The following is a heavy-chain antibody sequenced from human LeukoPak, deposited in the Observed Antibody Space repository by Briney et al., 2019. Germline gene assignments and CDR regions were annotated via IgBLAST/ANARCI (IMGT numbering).Heavy chain of an antibody. Sequence: ASVKVSCKASGYTFTGYYMHWVRQAPGQGLEWMGRINPNSGGTNYAQKFQGRVTMTRDTSISTAYMELSRLRYDDTAVYYCARDKYYDYVWGSYRPDYWGQGTLITVSS. D-gene: IGHD3-16*02. CDR1: GYTFTGYY. CDR2: INPNSGGT. CDR3: ARDKYYDYVWGSYRPDY. J-gene: IGHJ4*02. V-gene: IGHV1-2*06.